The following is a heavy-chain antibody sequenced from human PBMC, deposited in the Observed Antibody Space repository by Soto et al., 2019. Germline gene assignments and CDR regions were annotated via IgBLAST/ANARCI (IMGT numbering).Heavy chain of an antibody. CDR2: ISYDGSNK. V-gene: IGHV3-30*04. CDR3: ARARHYRSCRGGFDY. CDR1: GFTFSSYA. D-gene: IGHD6-6*01. J-gene: IGHJ4*02. Sequence: GGSLRLSCAASGFTFSSYAMHWVRQAPGKGLEWVSFISYDGSNKYYADSVKGRFTISRDNSKNTLYLQMNSLRAEDTDVYYCARARHYRSCRGGFDYWGQGTLVTVSS.